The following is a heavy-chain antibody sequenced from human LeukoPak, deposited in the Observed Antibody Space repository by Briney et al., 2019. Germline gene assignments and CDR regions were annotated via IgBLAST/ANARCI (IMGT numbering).Heavy chain of an antibody. V-gene: IGHV3-21*01. CDR2: ISSSSSYI. Sequence: GGSLRLSCAASGFTFNTYSMNWVRQAPGKGLEWVSSISSSSSYIYYADSVKGRFTISTDNAKNSLYLQMNSLRAEETASYYCARVVTVAWSERRPGYYYMDVWGKGTTVTVSS. D-gene: IGHD1-1*01. CDR3: ARVVTVAWSERRPGYYYMDV. J-gene: IGHJ6*03. CDR1: GFTFNTYS.